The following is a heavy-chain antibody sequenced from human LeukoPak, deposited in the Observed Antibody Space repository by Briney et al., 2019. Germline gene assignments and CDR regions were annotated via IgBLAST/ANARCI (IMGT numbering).Heavy chain of an antibody. J-gene: IGHJ4*02. CDR1: GFIFSNYN. Sequence: GGSLRLSCAASGFIFSNYNMNWVRQAPGKGLEWVSDISITSGTIYYADSVKGRFTISRDNAKNSLYLQMNSLRAEDTAVYYCARAEQWLADYWGQGTLVTVSS. CDR2: ISITSGTI. CDR3: ARAEQWLADY. V-gene: IGHV3-48*04. D-gene: IGHD6-19*01.